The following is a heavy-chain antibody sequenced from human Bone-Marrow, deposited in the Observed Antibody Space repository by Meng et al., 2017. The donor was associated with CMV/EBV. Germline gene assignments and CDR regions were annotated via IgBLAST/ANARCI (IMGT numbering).Heavy chain of an antibody. CDR2: ISYDGNNE. Sequence: SLKMSCSSSGFSFSYYALHWVRQAPGKGLEWVAVISYDGNNEYYADSVKGRLSISRDNSKKTGYLQMHSLRVEDTAVYYCGVVPAGVIYKMDVWGQGTTVTVSS. CDR3: GVVPAGVIYKMDV. J-gene: IGHJ6*02. CDR1: GFSFSYYA. V-gene: IGHV3-30-3*01. D-gene: IGHD2-2*01.